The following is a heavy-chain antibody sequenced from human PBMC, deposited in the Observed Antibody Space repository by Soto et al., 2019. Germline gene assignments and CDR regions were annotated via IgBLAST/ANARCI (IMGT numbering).Heavy chain of an antibody. CDR2: IWYDGSNK. V-gene: IGHV3-33*01. D-gene: IGHD2-2*01. CDR1: GFTFSTYA. J-gene: IGHJ4*02. CDR3: AREKDCSSASCYRGHFDY. Sequence: GGSLRLSCAASGFTFSTYAMHWVRQAPGKGLEWVAAIWYDGSNKYYADSVKGQFIISRDNSKNTLYLQMNSLRAEDTAVYYCAREKDCSSASCYRGHFDYWGQGTLVTVSS.